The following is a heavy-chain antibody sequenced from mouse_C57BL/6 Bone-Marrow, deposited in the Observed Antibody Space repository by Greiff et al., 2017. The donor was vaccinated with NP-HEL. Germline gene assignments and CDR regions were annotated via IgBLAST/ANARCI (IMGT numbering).Heavy chain of an antibody. CDR1: GYAFTNYL. J-gene: IGHJ1*03. V-gene: IGHV1-54*01. D-gene: IGHD1-1*01. CDR2: INPGSGGT. Sequence: VQLQQSGAELVRPGTSVKVSCKASGYAFTNYLIEWVKQRPGQGLEWIGVINPGSGGTNYTDKFKGKATLTADKSSSTAYMQLSSLTSEDSAVYFCASPALLLVGYFDVWGTGTTVTVSS. CDR3: ASPALLLVGYFDV.